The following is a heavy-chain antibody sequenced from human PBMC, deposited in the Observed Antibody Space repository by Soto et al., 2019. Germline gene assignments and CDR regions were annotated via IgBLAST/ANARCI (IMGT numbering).Heavy chain of an antibody. CDR3: ARGRASGSYYLLDY. J-gene: IGHJ4*02. D-gene: IGHD3-10*01. CDR1: GDTFTTYD. V-gene: IGHV1-8*01. Sequence: ASVKVSCKASGDTFTTYDINWVRQATGHGLEWMGRINSNSGNIGYAQRFQGRVTMTRDTAIRTAYMEVSSLRSDDTAMYYCARGRASGSYYLLDYWGQGTLVTVSS. CDR2: INSNSGNI.